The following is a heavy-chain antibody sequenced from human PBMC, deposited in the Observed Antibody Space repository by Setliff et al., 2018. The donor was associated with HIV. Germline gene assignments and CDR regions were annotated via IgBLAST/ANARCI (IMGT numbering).Heavy chain of an antibody. V-gene: IGHV3-48*01. CDR2: INSGSGAT. J-gene: IGHJ4*02. CDR1: GFSFSSHV. D-gene: IGHD2-8*02. Sequence: GESLKISCAASGFSFSSHVMTWVRQAPGEGLDWVSSINSGSGATSYADAVKGRFTISRDNGKNSLYLQMNSLRADDTAVYYCARDLGYCTAVACYEQYDFWGQGTLVTVSS. CDR3: ARDLGYCTAVACYEQYDF.